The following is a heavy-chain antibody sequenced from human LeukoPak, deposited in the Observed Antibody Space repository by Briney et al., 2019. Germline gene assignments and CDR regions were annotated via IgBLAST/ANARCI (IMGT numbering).Heavy chain of an antibody. V-gene: IGHV3-23*01. CDR3: AKMKGASGPYYFDY. CDR1: GFTFSSYW. CDR2: ISVSGGST. D-gene: IGHD6-19*01. Sequence: GGSLRLSCAASGFTFSSYWMHWVRQAPGKGLEWVSAISVSGGSTYYADSVKGRFTISRDNSKNTLYLQMNSLRAEDTAVYYCAKMKGASGPYYFDYWGQGTLVTVSS. J-gene: IGHJ4*02.